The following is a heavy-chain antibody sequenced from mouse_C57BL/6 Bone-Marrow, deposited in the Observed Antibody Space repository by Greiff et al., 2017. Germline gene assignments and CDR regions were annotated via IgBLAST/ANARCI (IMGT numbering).Heavy chain of an antibody. J-gene: IGHJ4*01. Sequence: DVQLQESGAELVRPGASVKLSCTASGFNIKDDYMHWVKQRPEQGLEWIGWIDPENGDTAYASKFQGKATITADTSSNTAYLQLSSLTSEDTAVYYCTTFWSTYDYDGYYAMDYWGQGTSVTVSS. CDR2: IDPENGDT. V-gene: IGHV14-4*01. CDR1: GFNIKDDY. CDR3: TTFWSTYDYDGYYAMDY. D-gene: IGHD2-4*01.